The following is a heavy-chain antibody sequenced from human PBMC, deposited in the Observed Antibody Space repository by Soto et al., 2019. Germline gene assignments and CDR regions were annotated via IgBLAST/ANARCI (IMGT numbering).Heavy chain of an antibody. CDR1: GFSLSNRDVG. V-gene: IGHV2-5*02. J-gene: IGHJ4*02. CDR2: VYWDDDT. Sequence: QITLNESGPPLVKPRQTLTLTCTFSGFSLSNRDVGVGWIRQAPGEALEWLGVVYWDDDTTYSPDLKSRLNNTKDTSKNQVVRRMTKMEPVNTATNYCAHCRGGVASFWGQGTLVTVSS. D-gene: IGHD2-2*01. CDR3: AHCRGGVASF.